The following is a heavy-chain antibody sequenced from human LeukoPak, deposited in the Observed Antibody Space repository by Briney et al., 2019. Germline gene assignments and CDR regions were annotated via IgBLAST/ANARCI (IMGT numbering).Heavy chain of an antibody. J-gene: IGHJ3*02. CDR1: GFTFSSYA. V-gene: IGHV3-23*01. CDR3: AKSSSITVTGDAFDI. D-gene: IGHD3-10*01. Sequence: PGGSLRLSRAASGFTFSSYAMSWVRQAPGQGLEWVSAISGGGDHTYYPDSVKGRLTISRDNSKNTLHLQMSSLRAEDTAVYYCAKSSSITVTGDAFDIWGQGTMVTVSS. CDR2: ISGGGDHT.